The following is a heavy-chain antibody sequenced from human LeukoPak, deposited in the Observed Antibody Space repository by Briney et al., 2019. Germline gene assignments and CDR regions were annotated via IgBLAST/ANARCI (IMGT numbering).Heavy chain of an antibody. CDR2: ISAYNGNT. Sequence: ASVKVSCKASGYTFTSYGISWVRQAPGQVLEWMGWISAYNGNTNYAQKLQGRVTMTTDTSTSTAYMELRSLRSDDTAVYYCARQREMWGDFDYWGQGTLVTVSS. V-gene: IGHV1-18*01. CDR3: ARQREMWGDFDY. D-gene: IGHD3-16*01. CDR1: GYTFTSYG. J-gene: IGHJ4*02.